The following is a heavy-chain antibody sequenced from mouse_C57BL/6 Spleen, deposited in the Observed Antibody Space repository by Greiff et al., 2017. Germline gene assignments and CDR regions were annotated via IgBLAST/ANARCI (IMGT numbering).Heavy chain of an antibody. Sequence: VQLQQSGPELVKPGASVKMSCKASGYTFTDYNMHWVKQSHGKSLEWIGYINPNNGGTSYNQKFKGKATLTVNKSSSTAYMELRSLTSEDSAVYYCARGDGYDGYDGSYWGQGTLVTVSA. CDR2: INPNNGGT. J-gene: IGHJ3*01. CDR3: ARGDGYDGYDGSY. V-gene: IGHV1-22*01. D-gene: IGHD2-3*01. CDR1: GYTFTDYN.